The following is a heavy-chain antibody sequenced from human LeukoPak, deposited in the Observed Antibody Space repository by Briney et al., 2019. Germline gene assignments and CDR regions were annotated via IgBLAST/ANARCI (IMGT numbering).Heavy chain of an antibody. V-gene: IGHV1-18*01. D-gene: IGHD2-2*02. CDR3: ARDLARGYCSSTSCYIGGSIDY. J-gene: IGHJ4*02. Sequence: ASVKVSCKASGYTFTSYGISWVRQAPGQGLEWMGWISAYNGNTNYAQKLQGRVTMTTDTSTSTAYMELRSLRSDDTAVYYCARDLARGYCSSTSCYIGGSIDYWGQGTLVTVSS. CDR2: ISAYNGNT. CDR1: GYTFTSYG.